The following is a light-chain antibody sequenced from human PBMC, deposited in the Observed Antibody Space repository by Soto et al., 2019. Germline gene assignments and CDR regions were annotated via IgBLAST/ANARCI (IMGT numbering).Light chain of an antibody. J-gene: IGKJ4*01. CDR2: EES. Sequence: DIHLTQSPSFLSASVGDRVTITCRASQAVPNNMAWYQQKPGKPPKLLIYEESTLHSGVPSRFSGRKPGTQFTHTIDCLQPEDFATYYCQQVKTYPRTFGGGTKVDIK. CDR1: QAVPNN. V-gene: IGKV1-9*01. CDR3: QQVKTYPRT.